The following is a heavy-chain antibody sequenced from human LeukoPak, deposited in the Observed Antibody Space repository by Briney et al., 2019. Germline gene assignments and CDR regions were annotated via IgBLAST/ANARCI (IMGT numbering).Heavy chain of an antibody. Sequence: PSEGLSLTCIVPVGSLRSGDYYWSWMRQPPGGGLGWIGYIYYSGSTYYNPSLKSRVTISVDTSKNQFSLKLSSVTAADTAVYYCARESLWFGSVWGQGTLVTVSS. D-gene: IGHD3-10*01. CDR1: VGSLRSGDYY. V-gene: IGHV4-30-4*01. CDR3: ARESLWFGSV. CDR2: IYYSGST. J-gene: IGHJ4*02.